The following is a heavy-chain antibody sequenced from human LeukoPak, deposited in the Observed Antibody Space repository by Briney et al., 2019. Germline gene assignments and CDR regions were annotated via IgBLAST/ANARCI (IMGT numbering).Heavy chain of an antibody. Sequence: PSETLSLTCTVSGGSISSYYWSWIRQPPGKGMEWIGFIYYSGSTHYNPSLKSRVTLSVDTSKNQFSLRLSSVTAADTAVYYCARHSSDSSGWTHFDLWGRGTLVTVSS. CDR2: IYYSGST. V-gene: IGHV4-59*08. CDR3: ARHSSDSSGWTHFDL. D-gene: IGHD6-19*01. J-gene: IGHJ2*01. CDR1: GGSISSYY.